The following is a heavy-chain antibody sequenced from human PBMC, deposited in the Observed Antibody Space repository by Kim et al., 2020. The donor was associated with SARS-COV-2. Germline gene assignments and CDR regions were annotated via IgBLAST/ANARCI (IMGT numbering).Heavy chain of an antibody. CDR2: ISAYNGNT. J-gene: IGHJ6*02. CDR3: ASSLLVYAIRDYYYYYGMDV. CDR1: GYTFTSYG. Sequence: ASVKVSCKASGYTFTSYGISWVRQAPGQGLEWMGWISAYNGNTNYAQKLQGRVTMTTDTSTSTAYMELRSLRSDDTAVYYCASSLLVYAIRDYYYYYGMDVWGQGTTVTVSS. D-gene: IGHD2-8*01. V-gene: IGHV1-18*01.